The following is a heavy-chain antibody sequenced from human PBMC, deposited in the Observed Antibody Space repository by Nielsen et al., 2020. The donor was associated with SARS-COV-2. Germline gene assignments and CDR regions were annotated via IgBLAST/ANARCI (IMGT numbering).Heavy chain of an antibody. CDR1: GFTFSLYA. V-gene: IGHV3-7*03. CDR2: IKQDGSEK. CDR3: ARDSAGPYYYYYYGMDV. D-gene: IGHD6-19*01. Sequence: GESLKISCAASGFTFSLYAMNWVRQAPGKGLEWVANIKQDGSEKYYVDSVKGRFTISRDNAKNSLYLQMNSLRAEDTAVYYCARDSAGPYYYYYYGMDVWGQGTTVTVSS. J-gene: IGHJ6*02.